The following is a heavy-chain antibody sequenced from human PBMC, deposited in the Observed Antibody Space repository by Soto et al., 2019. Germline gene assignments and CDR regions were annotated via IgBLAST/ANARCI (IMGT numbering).Heavy chain of an antibody. V-gene: IGHV3-30*18. CDR1: GFTFSNYG. D-gene: IGHD2-21*01. Sequence: QVQLVESGGGVVQPGRSLRLSCAASGFTFSNYGIHWVRQAPGNGLEWVAVISRDGSVRYYADSVKGRFTISRDNSKNTLYLQVHHLRAEDTAVYYCAKESCGGHCSSDYFDYWGQGTLVTVSS. CDR2: ISRDGSVR. J-gene: IGHJ4*02. CDR3: AKESCGGHCSSDYFDY.